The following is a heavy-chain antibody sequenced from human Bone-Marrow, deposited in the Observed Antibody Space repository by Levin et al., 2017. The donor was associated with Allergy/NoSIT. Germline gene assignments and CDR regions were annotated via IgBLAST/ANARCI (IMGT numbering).Heavy chain of an antibody. CDR1: GYTFTDYL. CDR3: ARDGGWNYYSYNWFDP. Sequence: ASVKVSCKAAGYTFTDYLIHWVRQAPGQGLEWMGWINPNSGATKYAKKFQGMVTMTRDTSISVTYMELSRLKPDDTAVYYWARDGGWNYYSYNWFDPWGQGSLVTVSS. D-gene: IGHD1-7*01. V-gene: IGHV1-2*02. J-gene: IGHJ5*02. CDR2: INPNSGAT.